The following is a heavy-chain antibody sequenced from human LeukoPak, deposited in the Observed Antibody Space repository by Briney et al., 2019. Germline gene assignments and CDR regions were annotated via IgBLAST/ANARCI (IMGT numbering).Heavy chain of an antibody. D-gene: IGHD1-26*01. J-gene: IGHJ3*02. V-gene: IGHV3-30*03. Sequence: PGGSLRLSCAASGFTFSSFGMHWVRQAPGKGLEWVAVISYDGGKKYFADSVKGRFTISRDNSKNTMYLEMNSLRVEDTSLYYCHSTSAREDAFDIGGQGTTVTVS. CDR2: ISYDGGKK. CDR3: HSTSAREDAFDI. CDR1: GFTFSSFG.